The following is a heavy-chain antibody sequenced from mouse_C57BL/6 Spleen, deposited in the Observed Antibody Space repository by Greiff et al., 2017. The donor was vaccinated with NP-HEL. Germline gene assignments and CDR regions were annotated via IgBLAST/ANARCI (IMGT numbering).Heavy chain of an antibody. CDR3: ARGLLDSSGYYFDY. V-gene: IGHV1-26*01. CDR1: GYTFTDYY. CDR2: INPNNGGT. D-gene: IGHD3-2*02. J-gene: IGHJ2*01. Sequence: EVQLQQSGPELVKPGASVKISCKASGYTFTDYYMNWVKQSHGKSLEWIGDINPNNGGTSYNQKFKGKATLTVDKSSSTAYIELRSLTSEDSAVYYCARGLLDSSGYYFDYWGQGTTLTVSS.